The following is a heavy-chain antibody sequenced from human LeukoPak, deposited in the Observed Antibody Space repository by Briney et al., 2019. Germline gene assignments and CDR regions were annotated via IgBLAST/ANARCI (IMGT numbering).Heavy chain of an antibody. CDR1: GFTFSSYW. D-gene: IGHD3-22*01. J-gene: IGHJ1*01. CDR2: INSDGSDI. Sequence: PGGSLRLSCAASGFTFSSYWMHWVRQAPGKGLLWLSRINSDGSDITYADSVKGRFTISRENAKNTLYLQLNSLRVEDTALYYCARMADYDSSGFYGYLTYWGQGTLVTVSS. V-gene: IGHV3-74*01. CDR3: ARMADYDSSGFYGYLTY.